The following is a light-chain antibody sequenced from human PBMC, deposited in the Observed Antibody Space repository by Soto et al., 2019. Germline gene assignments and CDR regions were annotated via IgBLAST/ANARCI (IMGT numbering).Light chain of an antibody. Sequence: QSALTQPRSVSGSPGQSVTISCTGASSDVGGYNYVSWYQQHPGKAPKLMIYDVSKRPSGVPDRFSGSKSGNTASLTISGLQTEDEADYYCCSYAGRYTYVFGNATKVTVL. CDR2: DVS. CDR3: CSYAGRYTYV. J-gene: IGLJ1*01. CDR1: SSDVGGYNY. V-gene: IGLV2-11*01.